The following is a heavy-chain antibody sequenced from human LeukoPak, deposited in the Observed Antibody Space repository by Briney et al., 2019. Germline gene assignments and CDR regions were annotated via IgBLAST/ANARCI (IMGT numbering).Heavy chain of an antibody. CDR1: GYSFTTYW. J-gene: IGHJ4*02. Sequence: GESLKISCKASGYSFTTYWIGWVRQMPGKGLEWMGIIYPGDSDTRYSPSFQGQVTMSADKSINTAYLQWNSLRASDTAMYYCARRSGGFDYWGQGTLVTVSS. CDR2: IYPGDSDT. V-gene: IGHV5-51*01. D-gene: IGHD2-15*01. CDR3: ARRSGGFDY.